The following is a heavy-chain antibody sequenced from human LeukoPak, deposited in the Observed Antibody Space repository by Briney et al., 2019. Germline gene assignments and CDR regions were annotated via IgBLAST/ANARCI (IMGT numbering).Heavy chain of an antibody. CDR2: ISSDGSDT. Sequence: PGGSLRLSCAASGFTFSSNWMHWVRQVPGKGLVWVSRISSDGSDTRYADSVKGRFTISRDNSKNTLYLQMNSLRAEDTAVYYCAKASRSSVAANWFDPWGQGTLVTVSS. D-gene: IGHD6-19*01. CDR3: AKASRSSVAANWFDP. CDR1: GFTFSSNW. V-gene: IGHV3-74*01. J-gene: IGHJ5*02.